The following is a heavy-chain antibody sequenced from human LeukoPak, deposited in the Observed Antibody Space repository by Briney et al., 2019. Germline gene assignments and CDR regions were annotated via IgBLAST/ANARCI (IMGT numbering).Heavy chain of an antibody. J-gene: IGHJ3*01. V-gene: IGHV3-7*03. CDR1: GFTFSGFW. CDR3: ARSSYSSSSSV. CDR2: INSDGSEG. Sequence: PGGSLRLSCAVSGFTFSGFWMRSRQAPGKGLEWVASINSDGSEGYYADVVKGRFTISRDNAKNSLYLQINSLRAEDTAVYYCARSSYSSSSSVWGQGTMVTVSS. D-gene: IGHD6-6*01.